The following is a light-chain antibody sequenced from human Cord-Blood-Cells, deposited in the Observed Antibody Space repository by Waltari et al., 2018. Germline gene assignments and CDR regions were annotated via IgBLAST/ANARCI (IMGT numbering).Light chain of an antibody. CDR3: QQRGNWWT. Sequence: EIVLTQSPAPLSLSPGERATLSCRASQSVSSYLAWYQQKHGQAPRLLIDDASNRATDIPARFSGRGSGTDFTRTISSLNPEDFAVYYCQQRGNWWTFGQGTKVEI. J-gene: IGKJ1*01. CDR2: DAS. V-gene: IGKV3-11*01. CDR1: QSVSSY.